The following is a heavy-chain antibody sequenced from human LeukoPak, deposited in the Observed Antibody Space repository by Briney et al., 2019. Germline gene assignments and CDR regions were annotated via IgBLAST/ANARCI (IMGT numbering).Heavy chain of an antibody. Sequence: SETLSLTCAVYGGSFSGYYWSWIRQPPGKGLEWIGEINHSGSTNYNPSLKSLVTISVDTSKNQFSLKLSSVPAADTAVYYCARHEGDGYNYWLGFDYWGQGTLVTVSS. D-gene: IGHD5-24*01. J-gene: IGHJ4*02. CDR1: GGSFSGYY. CDR2: INHSGST. CDR3: ARHEGDGYNYWLGFDY. V-gene: IGHV4-34*01.